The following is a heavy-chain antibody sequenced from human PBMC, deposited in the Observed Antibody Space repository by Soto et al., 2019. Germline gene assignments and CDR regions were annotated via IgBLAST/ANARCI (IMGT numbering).Heavy chain of an antibody. CDR3: ARVIVVPAAISSSYYFDY. D-gene: IGHD2-2*02. CDR1: GFTVSSNY. J-gene: IGHJ4*02. Sequence: GGSLRLSCAASGFTVSSNYMSWVRQAPGKGLEWVSVIYSGGSTYYADSVKGRFTISRDNSKNTLYLQMNSLRAEDTAVYYCARVIVVPAAISSSYYFDYWGQGTLVTVSS. V-gene: IGHV3-53*01. CDR2: IYSGGST.